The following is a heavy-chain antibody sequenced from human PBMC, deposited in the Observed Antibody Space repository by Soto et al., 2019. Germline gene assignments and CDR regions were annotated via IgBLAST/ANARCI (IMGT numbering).Heavy chain of an antibody. V-gene: IGHV4-31*03. CDR2: IYYSGST. CDR3: ARDLSYDSSGYITADAFDI. J-gene: IGHJ3*02. Sequence: SETLSLTCTVSGGSISSGGYYWSWIRQHPGKGLEWIGYIYYSGSTYYNPSLKSRVTISVDTSKNQFSLKLSSVTAADTAVYYCARDLSYDSSGYITADAFDIWGQGTMVTVSS. D-gene: IGHD3-22*01. CDR1: GGSISSGGYY.